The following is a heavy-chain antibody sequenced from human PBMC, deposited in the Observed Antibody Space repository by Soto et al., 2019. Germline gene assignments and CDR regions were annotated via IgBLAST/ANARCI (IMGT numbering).Heavy chain of an antibody. CDR2: ICANGGCP. CDR3: AKISSGSNLDY. CDR1: GFTFSSHA. Sequence: PGGSLRLSCAASGFTFSSHAMSWVRQAPGKGLEWVSAICANGGCPFYADSVRGRFTICKDNPKNTLYLQMNSTRADDTAIYYCAKISSGSNLDYWGQGTQVTVSS. D-gene: IGHD6-13*01. J-gene: IGHJ4*02. V-gene: IGHV3-23*01.